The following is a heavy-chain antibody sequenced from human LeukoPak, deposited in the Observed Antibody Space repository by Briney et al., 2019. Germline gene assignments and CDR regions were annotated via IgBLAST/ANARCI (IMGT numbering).Heavy chain of an antibody. J-gene: IGHJ4*02. CDR3: ARRVGVVVPAAILGGYFDY. CDR1: GFTFSSYA. CDR2: ISYDGSNK. V-gene: IGHV3-30*01. Sequence: GGSLRLSCAASGFTFSSYAMHWVRQAPGKGLEWVAVISYDGSNKYYADSVKGRFTISRDNSKNTLYLQMNSLRAEDTAVYYCARRVGVVVPAAILGGYFDYWGQGTLVTVSS. D-gene: IGHD2-2*02.